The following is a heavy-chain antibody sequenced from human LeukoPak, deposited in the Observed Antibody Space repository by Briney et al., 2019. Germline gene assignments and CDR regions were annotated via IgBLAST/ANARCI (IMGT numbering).Heavy chain of an antibody. CDR3: ARGQTGTAMAFDY. CDR2: IYYSGST. CDR1: GGSISSGGYY. J-gene: IGHJ4*02. Sequence: SETLSLTCTVSGGSISSGGYYWSWIRQHPGKGLEWIGYIYYSGSTYYNPSLKSRVTISVDTSKNQFSLKLSSVTAADTAVYYCARGQTGTAMAFDYWGQGTLVTVSS. D-gene: IGHD5-18*01. V-gene: IGHV4-31*03.